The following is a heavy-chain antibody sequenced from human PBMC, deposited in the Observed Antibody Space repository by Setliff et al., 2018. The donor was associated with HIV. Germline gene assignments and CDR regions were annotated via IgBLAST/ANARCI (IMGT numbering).Heavy chain of an antibody. V-gene: IGHV1-18*01. CDR2: ISTYSDER. CDR3: ARDVEHMMDV. CDR1: GYTFTTYG. Sequence: ASVKVSCKPSGYTFTTYGLSWVRQAPGQGLEWMGWISTYSDERSYAQNLQGRVTMTTDTSTSTAYMELRSLRFDDTAVYYCARDVEHMMDVWGQGATVTVSS. J-gene: IGHJ6*02.